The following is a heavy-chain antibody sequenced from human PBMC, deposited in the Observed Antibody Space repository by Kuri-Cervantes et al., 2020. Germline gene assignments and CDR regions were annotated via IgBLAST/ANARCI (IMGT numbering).Heavy chain of an antibody. CDR3: ARGGGSVDY. V-gene: IGHV3-20*01. Sequence: GGSLRLSCAASGFTFSSYWMSWVRQAPGKGLEWVAGISWNGDTIRYADSVKGRFTISRDSAKNSLYLQMNSLRAEGTALYHCARGGGSVDYWGQGTLVTVSS. CDR2: ISWNGDTI. J-gene: IGHJ4*02. D-gene: IGHD3-16*01. CDR1: GFTFSSYW.